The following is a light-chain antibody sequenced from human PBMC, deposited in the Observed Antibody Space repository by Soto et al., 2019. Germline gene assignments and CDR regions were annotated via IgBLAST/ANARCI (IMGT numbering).Light chain of an antibody. V-gene: IGKV1-39*01. J-gene: IGKJ5*01. CDR1: QSIYTY. CDR2: GAS. Sequence: DIQMTQSPSSLSASVGDRVSLTCRASQSIYTYLNWYQQKAGKAPAILIHGASTLQIGVQSRFSGSGYGKYFTLTITSVHPEDFANYFCQQGYSTITFGQGTRLDIK. CDR3: QQGYSTIT.